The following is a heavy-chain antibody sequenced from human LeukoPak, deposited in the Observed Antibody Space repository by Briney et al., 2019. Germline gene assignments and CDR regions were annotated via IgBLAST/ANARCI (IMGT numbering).Heavy chain of an antibody. V-gene: IGHV4-59*01. CDR3: ARDLGSGYSGDAFDI. CDR2: IYYSGST. CDR1: GGSISSYY. J-gene: IGHJ3*02. D-gene: IGHD3-22*01. Sequence: SETLSLTCTVSGGSISSYYWSWIRQPPEKGLEWIGYIYYSGSTNYNPSLKSRVTISVDTSKNQFSLKLSSVTAADTAVYYCARDLGSGYSGDAFDIWGQGTMVTVSS.